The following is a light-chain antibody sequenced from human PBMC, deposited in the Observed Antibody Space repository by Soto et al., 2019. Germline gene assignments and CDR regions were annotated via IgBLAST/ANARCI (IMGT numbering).Light chain of an antibody. CDR1: SSNIGAGYD. CDR3: QSYDSNLSVV. J-gene: IGLJ2*01. V-gene: IGLV1-40*01. Sequence: QLVLTQPPSVSGAPGQRVTISCTGTSSNIGAGYDVHWYQQLPGAAPKLLIYDNNNRPSGVPDRFSGSKSGTSGSLAIIGLQAEDEADYYCQSYDSNLSVVFGGGTKVTVL. CDR2: DNN.